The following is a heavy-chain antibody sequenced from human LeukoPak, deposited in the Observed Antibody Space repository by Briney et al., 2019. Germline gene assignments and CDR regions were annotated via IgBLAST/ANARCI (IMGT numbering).Heavy chain of an antibody. CDR2: IHPNNGAT. CDR3: ARDGPAQMVDFDY. Sequence: ASVKVSCKASGYTFTGSGWYLYWLRQAPGKGLESVGWIHPNNGATLYAQKFQGRVAMTTDTSISTAYMELSRLRPDDTAMYYCARDGPAQMVDFDYWGQGTLVTVSS. V-gene: IGHV1-2*02. J-gene: IGHJ4*02. D-gene: IGHD3-10*01. CDR1: GYTFTGSGWY.